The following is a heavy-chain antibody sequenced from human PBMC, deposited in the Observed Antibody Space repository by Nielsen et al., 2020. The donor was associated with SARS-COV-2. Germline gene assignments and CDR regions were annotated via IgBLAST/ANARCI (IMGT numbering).Heavy chain of an antibody. CDR3: ARGASIAAAGGVY. J-gene: IGHJ4*02. Sequence: GESLKISCAASGFTFSSYDMHWVRQATGKGLEWVSAIGTAGDTYYPGSVKGRFTISRDNAKDSLNLQMNSLRAEDTAVYYCARGASIAAAGGVYWGQGTLVTVSS. CDR2: IGTAGDT. V-gene: IGHV3-13*01. CDR1: GFTFSSYD. D-gene: IGHD6-13*01.